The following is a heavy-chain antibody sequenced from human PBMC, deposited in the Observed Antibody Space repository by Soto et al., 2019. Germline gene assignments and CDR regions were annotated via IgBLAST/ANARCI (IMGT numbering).Heavy chain of an antibody. D-gene: IGHD4-17*01. CDR2: IYYSGST. V-gene: IGHV4-59*01. CDR1: GGSISSYY. Sequence: PSETLSLTCTVSGGSISSYYWSWIQQRPGKGQEWIGYIYYSGSTNYNPSLKSRVTISVDTSKNQFSLKLSSVTAADTAVYYCARCATVVISAFPNWGQGTLVTVSS. J-gene: IGHJ4*02. CDR3: ARCATVVISAFPN.